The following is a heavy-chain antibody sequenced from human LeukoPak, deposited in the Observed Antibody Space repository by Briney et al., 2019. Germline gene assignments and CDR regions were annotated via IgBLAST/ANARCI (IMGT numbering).Heavy chain of an antibody. CDR1: GGSISSSSYY. V-gene: IGHV4-39*01. Sequence: NPSETLSLTCTVSGGSISSSSYYWGWIRQPPGKGLEWIGSIYYSGSTYYNPSLKSRVTISVDTSKNQFSLKLSSVTAADTAVYYCAWLVVAATVSWFDPWGQGTLVTVSS. D-gene: IGHD2-15*01. CDR3: AWLVVAATVSWFDP. J-gene: IGHJ5*02. CDR2: IYYSGST.